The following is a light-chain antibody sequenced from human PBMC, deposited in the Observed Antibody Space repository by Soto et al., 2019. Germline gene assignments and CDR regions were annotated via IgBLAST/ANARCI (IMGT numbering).Light chain of an antibody. CDR1: SRDVGGYNY. CDR2: DVS. J-gene: IGLJ2*01. V-gene: IGLV2-14*01. Sequence: QSALTQPASVSGSPGQSITISCTGTSRDVGGYNYVSWYQQHPGKAPKLMIYDVSHRPSGVSNRFSGSKSGNTASLTISGLQAEDEADYYCSSYTSSSTLVVFGGGTKVTVL. CDR3: SSYTSSSTLVV.